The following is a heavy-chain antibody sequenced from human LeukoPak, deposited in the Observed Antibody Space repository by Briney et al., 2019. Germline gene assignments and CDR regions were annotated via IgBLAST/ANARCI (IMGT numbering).Heavy chain of an antibody. J-gene: IGHJ3*02. CDR1: GGSISSGNYY. D-gene: IGHD3-22*01. CDR2: VYPSGST. CDR3: ARSYYYDSSGSKDAFDI. Sequence: SETLSLTCTVSGGSISSGNYYWNWIRQPAGKGLEWIGRVYPSGSTNYNPSLKSRVTISVGTSKNQFSLKLSSVTAADTAMYYCARSYYYDSSGSKDAFDIWGQGTMVTVSS. V-gene: IGHV4-61*02.